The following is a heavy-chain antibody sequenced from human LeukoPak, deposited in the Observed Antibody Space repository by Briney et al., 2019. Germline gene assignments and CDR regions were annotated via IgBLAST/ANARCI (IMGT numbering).Heavy chain of an antibody. CDR3: ARALDYHYGMDV. CDR1: GFTFRRYW. Sequence: GGSLRLSCAASGFTFRRYWMHGVPQAPRRGLVGVSRINSDGSSTSCADSVKARFPIYRDNAKNTLNLQMNSLRAEDTAVYYWARALDYHYGMDVWGKGTTVTVSS. J-gene: IGHJ6*04. V-gene: IGHV3-74*01. CDR2: INSDGSST. D-gene: IGHD6-6*01.